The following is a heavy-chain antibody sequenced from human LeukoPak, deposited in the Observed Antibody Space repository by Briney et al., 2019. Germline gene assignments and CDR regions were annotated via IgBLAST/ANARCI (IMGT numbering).Heavy chain of an antibody. J-gene: IGHJ2*01. Sequence: GGSLRLSCAASGFTFSRYWMSWVRQAPGKGLEWVANIKEDGSEKYYVDSVKGRFTISRDNAKNSLYLQMNSLRADDTAVYYCARVRVPGIAYLWGRGTLVTVSS. CDR3: ARVRVPGIAYL. D-gene: IGHD6-13*01. CDR2: IKEDGSEK. CDR1: GFTFSRYW. V-gene: IGHV3-7*01.